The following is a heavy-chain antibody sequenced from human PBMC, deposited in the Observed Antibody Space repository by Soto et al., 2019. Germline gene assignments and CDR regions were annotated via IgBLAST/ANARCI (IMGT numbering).Heavy chain of an antibody. CDR1: DFSSSNLY. Sequence: TSETLSLRTRVADFSSSNLYSSCLRPPPGKGLEWIGYIYYIGSTNYNPSLKSRVTISVDTSKNHFSLKLSSVTAAETDVYYRAGEASGPNSTHSARWGQGTLVTVSS. CDR2: IYYIGST. CDR3: AGEASGPNSTHSAR. V-gene: IGHV4-59*11. D-gene: IGHD5-18*01. J-gene: IGHJ4*02.